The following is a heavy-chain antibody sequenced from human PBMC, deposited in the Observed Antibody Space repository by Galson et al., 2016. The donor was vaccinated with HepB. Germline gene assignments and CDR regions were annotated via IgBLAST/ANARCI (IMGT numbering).Heavy chain of an antibody. V-gene: IGHV1-46*01. J-gene: IGHJ5*02. CDR1: GYTFTTYY. D-gene: IGHD2-2*02. CDR2: INPSGGSA. CDR3: ARDSGRIEYCTNASCYIRGAASNWFDP. Sequence: SVKVSCKASGYTFTTYYMHWVRQAPGQGLEWMGRINPSGGSATYAQKFQGRVTMTRDTSTSTVYMELSSLRSEDTAVYYCARDSGRIEYCTNASCYIRGAASNWFDPWVQGTLVTVSS.